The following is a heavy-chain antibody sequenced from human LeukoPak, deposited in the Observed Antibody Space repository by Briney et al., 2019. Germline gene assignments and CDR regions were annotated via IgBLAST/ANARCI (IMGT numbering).Heavy chain of an antibody. CDR2: ISSSSSYY. CDR1: GFTISTYR. Sequence: PGGTLRLTCAASGFTISTYRMNWVRQAPGKGLEWVAFISSSSSYYYYAYQEKGRFTISRDNAKNSLYLKMNSLRAEDTGVYYCASGIWSVYPYFDYWGQGTLVTVSS. D-gene: IGHD3-3*01. CDR3: ASGIWSVYPYFDY. J-gene: IGHJ4*02. V-gene: IGHV3-21*01.